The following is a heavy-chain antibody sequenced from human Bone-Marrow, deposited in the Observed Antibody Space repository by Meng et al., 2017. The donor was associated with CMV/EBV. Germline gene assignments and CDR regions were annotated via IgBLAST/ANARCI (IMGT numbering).Heavy chain of an antibody. J-gene: IGHJ4*02. D-gene: IGHD6-19*01. CDR1: GCTFNNYP. CDR2: IRGNGDDT. Sequence: GESLKISCAASGCTFNNYPMTWVRQGPGKGLEWVSVIRGNGDDTYYADSVKGRFTISRDNSKNSVYLQRNSLRAEDTAVYYCARDSAWEGYCRNGVCLSEYSSGLYDYWGQGTLVTVSS. CDR3: ARDSAWEGYCRNGVCLSEYSSGLYDY. V-gene: IGHV3-23*01.